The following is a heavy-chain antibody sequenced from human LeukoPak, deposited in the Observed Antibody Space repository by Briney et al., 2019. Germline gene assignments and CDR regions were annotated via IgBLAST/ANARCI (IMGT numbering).Heavy chain of an antibody. D-gene: IGHD3-9*01. CDR2: IYYSGST. CDR1: GGSISSSSYY. Sequence: SETLSLTCTVSGGSISSSSYYWGWIRQPPGKGLEWIGSIYYSGSTYYNPSLKSRATISVNTSNNQFSQKLSSVTAADTAVYYCASLRSYYDILAGYPYYFDYWGQGTRVPVSA. J-gene: IGHJ4*02. CDR3: ASLRSYYDILAGYPYYFDY. V-gene: IGHV4-39*01.